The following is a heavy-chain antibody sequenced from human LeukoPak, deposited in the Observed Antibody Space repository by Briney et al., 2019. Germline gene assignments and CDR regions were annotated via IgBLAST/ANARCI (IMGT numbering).Heavy chain of an antibody. J-gene: IGHJ4*02. CDR3: ARGRAVYYDREYYFDY. CDR2: ISAYNGNT. CDR1: GYTFTSYG. D-gene: IGHD3-22*01. V-gene: IGHV1-18*01. Sequence: GASVKVSCKASGYTFTSYGISWVRQAPGQGLEWMVWISAYNGNTNYAQKLQGRVTMTTDTSTSTAYMELRSLRSDDTAVYYCARGRAVYYDREYYFDYWGQGTLVTVSS.